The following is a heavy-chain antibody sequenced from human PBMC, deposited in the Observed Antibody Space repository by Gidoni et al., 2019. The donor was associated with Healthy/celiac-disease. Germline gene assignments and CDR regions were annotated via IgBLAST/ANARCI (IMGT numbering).Heavy chain of an antibody. CDR2: ISWNSGSI. V-gene: IGHV3-9*01. J-gene: IGHJ4*02. Sequence: EVQLVESGGGLVQPGRSLRLSCAASGFTFDDYAMHWVRQAPGKGLEWVSGISWNSGSIGYADSVKGRFTISRDNAKNSLYLQMNSLRAEDTALYYCAKQGPGGSSSPFDYWGQGTLVTVSS. D-gene: IGHD6-6*01. CDR3: AKQGPGGSSSPFDY. CDR1: GFTFDDYA.